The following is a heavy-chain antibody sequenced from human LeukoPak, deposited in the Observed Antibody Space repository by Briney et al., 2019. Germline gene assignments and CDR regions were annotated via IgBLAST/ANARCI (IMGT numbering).Heavy chain of an antibody. J-gene: IGHJ4*02. CDR2: ISGSGGST. CDR3: ATRGYYYDSGGYSYFDY. Sequence: PGGSLRLSCVASGFTFNTYGMHWVRQAPGKGLEWVSAISGSGGSTYYADSVKGRFTISRDNAKNSLYLQMNSLRAEDTAVYYCATRGYYYDSGGYSYFDYWGQGTLVTVSS. V-gene: IGHV3-23*01. CDR1: GFTFNTYG. D-gene: IGHD3-22*01.